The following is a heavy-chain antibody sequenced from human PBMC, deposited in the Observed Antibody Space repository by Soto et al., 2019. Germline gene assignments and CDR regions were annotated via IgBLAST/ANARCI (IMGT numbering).Heavy chain of an antibody. V-gene: IGHV3-21*01. Sequence: EVQLVESGGGLVKPGGSLRLSCAASGFTFSSYSMNWVRQAPGKGLEWVSSISSSSSYIYYADSVKRRFTISRDNAKNSLYLQMNSLRAEDTAVYYCARDYDYVWGSYRFDYYYGMDVWGQGTTVTVSS. CDR1: GFTFSSYS. CDR3: ARDYDYVWGSYRFDYYYGMDV. J-gene: IGHJ6*02. CDR2: ISSSSSYI. D-gene: IGHD3-16*02.